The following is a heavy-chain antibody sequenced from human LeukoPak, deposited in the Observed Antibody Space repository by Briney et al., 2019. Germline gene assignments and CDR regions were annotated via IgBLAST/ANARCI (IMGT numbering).Heavy chain of an antibody. D-gene: IGHD2/OR15-2a*01. J-gene: IGHJ3*02. CDR1: GGSIRRGNNY. CDR2: IYYSGTT. Sequence: SETLSLTCIVSGGSIRRGNNYWSWIRQPPGKGLEWIGYIYYSGTTNYNPSLKSRVTISVDTSKNQISLKLNSVTAADTAVYYCARAPRFLAGAFDIWGQGTMVTVSS. V-gene: IGHV4-30-4*01. CDR3: ARAPRFLAGAFDI.